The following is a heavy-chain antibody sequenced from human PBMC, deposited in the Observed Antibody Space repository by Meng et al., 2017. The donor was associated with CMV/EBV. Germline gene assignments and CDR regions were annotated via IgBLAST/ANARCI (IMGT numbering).Heavy chain of an antibody. CDR2: INPNSGGT. J-gene: IGHJ4*02. D-gene: IGHD6-19*01. CDR3: ARASKSSGWSRGAFDY. CDR1: GYTFTGYY. V-gene: IGHV1-2*02. Sequence: ASVKVSCKASGYTFTGYYMHWVRQAPGQGLEWMGWINPNSGGTNYAQKFQSRVTMTRDTSISTAYMELSRLRSDDTAVYYCARASKSSGWSRGAFDYWGLGTLVTVSS.